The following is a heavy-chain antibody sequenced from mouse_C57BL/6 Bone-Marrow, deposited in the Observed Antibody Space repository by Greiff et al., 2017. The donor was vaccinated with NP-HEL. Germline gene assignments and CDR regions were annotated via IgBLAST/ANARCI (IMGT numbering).Heavy chain of an antibody. J-gene: IGHJ2*01. Sequence: EVKLQQSGPELVKPGASVKMSCKASGYTFTDYNMHWVKQSHGKSLEWIGYINPNNGGTSYNQKFKGKATLTVNKSSSTAYMELRSLTSEDSAVYYCARTAQPYYSNYVYWGQGTTLTVSS. V-gene: IGHV1-22*01. CDR3: ARTAQPYYSNYVY. CDR2: INPNNGGT. D-gene: IGHD2-5*01. CDR1: GYTFTDYN.